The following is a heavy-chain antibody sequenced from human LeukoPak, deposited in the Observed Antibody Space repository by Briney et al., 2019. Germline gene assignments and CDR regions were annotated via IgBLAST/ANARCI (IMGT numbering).Heavy chain of an antibody. Sequence: GGSLRLSCAASGVSFSNYAMSWVRQAPARGPEWVSSIRVVGETFYADSVKGRFTLSRDDSRNTVYLQLNNLRVEDTAIYSCAKANWVSNDDAVWWGNGTQVTVSS. CDR1: GVSFSNYA. CDR3: AKANWVSNDDAVW. CDR2: IRVVGET. V-gene: IGHV3-23*01. J-gene: IGHJ4*01. D-gene: IGHD1-1*01.